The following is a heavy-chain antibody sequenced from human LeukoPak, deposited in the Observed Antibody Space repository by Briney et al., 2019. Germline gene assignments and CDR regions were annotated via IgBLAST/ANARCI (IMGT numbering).Heavy chain of an antibody. CDR2: IYHSGST. J-gene: IGHJ4*02. D-gene: IGHD6-13*01. CDR3: ARVLGQSSSPPDGLLDY. Sequence: SETLSLTCAVSGGSISSSNWWSWVRQPPGKGLEWIGEIYHSGSTNYNPSLKSRVTISVDKSKNQFSLKLSSVTAADTAVYYCARVLGQSSSPPDGLLDYWGQGTLVTVSS. CDR1: GGSISSSNW. V-gene: IGHV4-4*02.